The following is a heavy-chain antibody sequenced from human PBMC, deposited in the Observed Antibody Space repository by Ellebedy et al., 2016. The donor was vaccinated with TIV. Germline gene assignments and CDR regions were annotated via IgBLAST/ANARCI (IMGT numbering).Heavy chain of an antibody. CDR3: VRSSLGY. J-gene: IGHJ4*02. CDR1: GGTFSSYA. V-gene: IGHV1-69*05. D-gene: IGHD3-3*02. CDR2: IIPIFGTA. Sequence: ASVKVSCKASGGTFSSYAISWVRQAPGQGLEWMGGIIPIFGTANYAQKFQGRVTMTRDMSTTTVYLELSSLRSGDTAMYYCVRSSLGYWGQGTLVTVSS.